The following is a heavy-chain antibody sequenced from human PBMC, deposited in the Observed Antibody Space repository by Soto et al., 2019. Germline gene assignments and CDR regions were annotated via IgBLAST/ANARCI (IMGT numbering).Heavy chain of an antibody. CDR2: INHSGST. CDR1: GGSFSGYY. CDR3: AREPMGLIVVVPAASRNRKDAFEI. V-gene: IGHV4-34*01. J-gene: IGHJ3*02. Sequence: SETLSLTCAVYGGSFSGYYWSWIRQPPGKGLEWIGEINHSGSTNYNPSLKSRVTISVDTSKNQFSLKLSSVTAADTAVYYCAREPMGLIVVVPAASRNRKDAFEIWGQGTMVTVSS. D-gene: IGHD2-2*01.